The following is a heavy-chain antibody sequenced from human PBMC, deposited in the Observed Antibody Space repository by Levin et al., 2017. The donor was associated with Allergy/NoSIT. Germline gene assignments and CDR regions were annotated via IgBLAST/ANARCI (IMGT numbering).Heavy chain of an antibody. Sequence: LSLTCAASGFTFRSHAMNWVRQVPGKGLEWVSSMSGDGGTTNYVDSVRGRFTISRDKTNNPLYLQMNSLRVEDTAIYYCAKDLMSCSGGSCYSAPDYWGQGTLVTVSS. CDR3: AKDLMSCSGGSCYSAPDY. V-gene: IGHV3-23*01. CDR2: MSGDGGTT. D-gene: IGHD2-15*01. CDR1: GFTFRSHA. J-gene: IGHJ4*02.